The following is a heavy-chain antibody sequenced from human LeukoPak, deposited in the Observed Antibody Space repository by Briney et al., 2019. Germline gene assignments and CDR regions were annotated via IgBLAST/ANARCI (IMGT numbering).Heavy chain of an antibody. J-gene: IGHJ6*02. CDR3: ARDIVVVPAAIEYYYYYGMDV. Sequence: PGGSLRLSCAASGFTFSSYAMHWVRQAPGKGLEWVAVISYDGSNKYYADSVKGRFTISRDNSKNTLYLQMSSLRAEDTAVYYCARDIVVVPAAIEYYYYYGMDVWGQGTTVTVSS. D-gene: IGHD2-2*02. CDR1: GFTFSSYA. CDR2: ISYDGSNK. V-gene: IGHV3-30-3*01.